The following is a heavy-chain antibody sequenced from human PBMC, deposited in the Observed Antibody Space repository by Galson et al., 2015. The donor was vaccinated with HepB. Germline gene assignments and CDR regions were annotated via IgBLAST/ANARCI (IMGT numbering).Heavy chain of an antibody. Sequence: SLRLSCAASTFIFSTYSMNWVRQAPGRGLEWVSYISSSSTTIYYADSVKGRFTISRDNAKNSLFLQMNSLRAEDTALYYCARDNLYSVGPTFDFWGQGTLVTVSS. CDR3: ARDNLYSVGPTFDF. CDR2: ISSSSTTI. CDR1: TFIFSTYS. J-gene: IGHJ4*02. D-gene: IGHD5/OR15-5a*01. V-gene: IGHV3-48*04.